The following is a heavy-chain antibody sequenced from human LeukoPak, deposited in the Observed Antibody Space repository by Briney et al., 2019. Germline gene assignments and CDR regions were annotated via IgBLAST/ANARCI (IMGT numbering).Heavy chain of an antibody. J-gene: IGHJ6*02. V-gene: IGHV7-4-1*02. CDR3: ARRGVHNYYYYGMDV. Sequence: ASVKVSCKASGYTFTSYDINWVRQAPGQGLEWMGRINTNTGNPTYAQGFTGRFVFSLDTSVSTAYLQISSLKAEDTAVYYCARRGVHNYYYYGMDVWGQGTTVTVSS. D-gene: IGHD3-10*01. CDR2: INTNTGNP. CDR1: GYTFTSYD.